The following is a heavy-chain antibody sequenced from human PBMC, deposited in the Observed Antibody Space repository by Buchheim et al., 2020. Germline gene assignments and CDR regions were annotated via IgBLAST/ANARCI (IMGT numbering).Heavy chain of an antibody. Sequence: QLQLQESGPGLVKPSETLSLTCTVFGGSIGSSSYYWGWVRQPPGKGLEWIGSISHSGNTYYNPSLKRRATIAVDTSKTQFSLRTGAVTAADTAVYYCARDTYAYAWFFYWGQGTL. CDR2: ISHSGNT. V-gene: IGHV4-39*07. J-gene: IGHJ4*02. CDR3: ARDTYAYAWFFY. CDR1: GGSIGSSSYY. D-gene: IGHD2-2*01.